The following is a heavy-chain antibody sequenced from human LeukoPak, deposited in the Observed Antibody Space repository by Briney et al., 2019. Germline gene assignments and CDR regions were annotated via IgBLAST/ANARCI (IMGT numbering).Heavy chain of an antibody. CDR1: GFTFSSYA. Sequence: PGGSVRLSCAASGFTFSSYAMSRVRQAPGKGLEWVSAISGSGGSTYYADSVKGRFTISRDNSKNTLYLQMNSLRAEDTAVYYCAKAGDSGSYYFDYWGQGTLVTVSS. D-gene: IGHD1-26*01. CDR3: AKAGDSGSYYFDY. J-gene: IGHJ4*02. CDR2: ISGSGGST. V-gene: IGHV3-23*01.